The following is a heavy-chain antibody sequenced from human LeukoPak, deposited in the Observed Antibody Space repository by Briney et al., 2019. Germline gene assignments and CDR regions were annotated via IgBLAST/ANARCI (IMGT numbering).Heavy chain of an antibody. CDR2: IIPIFGTA. Sequence: GASVKVSCKASEGTFSSYAISWVRQAPGQGLEWMGGIIPIFGTANYAQKFQGRVTITADESTSTAYMELSSLRSEDTAVYYCARGRGYDSSGYPHAFDYWGQGTLVTVSS. V-gene: IGHV1-69*13. D-gene: IGHD3-22*01. CDR3: ARGRGYDSSGYPHAFDY. J-gene: IGHJ4*02. CDR1: EGTFSSYA.